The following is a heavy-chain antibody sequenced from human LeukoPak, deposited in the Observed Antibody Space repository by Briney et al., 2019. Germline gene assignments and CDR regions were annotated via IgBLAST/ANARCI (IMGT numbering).Heavy chain of an antibody. D-gene: IGHD3-22*01. CDR3: AREHRDYIDSGYHLEY. Sequence: KASETLSLTCTVSGGSISSYFWGWIRQPAGKGLEWIGRVYSSGGTDYNPSLTGRVTMSLDTSRNQFSLKLISVTAADTAVYYCAREHRDYIDSGYHLEYWGQGNLVTVSS. CDR1: GGSISSYF. V-gene: IGHV4-4*07. CDR2: VYSSGGT. J-gene: IGHJ4*02.